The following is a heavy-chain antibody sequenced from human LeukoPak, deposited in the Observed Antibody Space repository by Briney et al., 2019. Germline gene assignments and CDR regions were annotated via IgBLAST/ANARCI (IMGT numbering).Heavy chain of an antibody. CDR3: ARGLLFNNGWYFFDY. D-gene: IGHD6-19*01. J-gene: IGHJ4*02. CDR2: IRSSSSGI. V-gene: IGHV3-48*02. CDR1: GFTFSSYS. Sequence: GGSLRLSCAASGFTFSSYSMSWVRQAPGKGLEWVSYIRSSSSGIYYADSVKGRFTISRDNAKNSLYLQMNSLRDEDTAVYYCARGLLFNNGWYFFDYWGQGTLVTVSS.